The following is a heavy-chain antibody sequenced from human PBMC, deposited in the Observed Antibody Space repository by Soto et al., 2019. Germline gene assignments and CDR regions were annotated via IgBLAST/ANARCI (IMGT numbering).Heavy chain of an antibody. CDR2: IYPGDSDT. CDR3: ARLILGATEAFDI. J-gene: IGHJ3*02. Sequence: GESLKISCKGSGYSFTNYWIGWVRQMPGKGLEWMGIIYPGDSDTRYSPSVQGQVTISADKSINTAYLQWSSLKASDTAIYHCARLILGATEAFDIWGQGTMVTVS. D-gene: IGHD1-26*01. CDR1: GYSFTNYW. V-gene: IGHV5-51*01.